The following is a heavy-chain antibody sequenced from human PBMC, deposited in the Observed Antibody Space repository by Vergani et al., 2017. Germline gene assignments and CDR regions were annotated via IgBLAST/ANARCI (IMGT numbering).Heavy chain of an antibody. CDR1: GFTFDDYA. V-gene: IGHV3-43D*03. Sequence: EVQLVESGGVVVQPGGSLRLSCAASGFTFDDYAMHWVRLVSGKGMEWVSLISWDGGSTYYADALKGRFTISRDNSKNSLYLQMNSLIAEDTSLYYCAKDVDSGIYSWGFDSWGQGTLVTVSS. J-gene: IGHJ4*02. D-gene: IGHD1-26*01. CDR3: AKDVDSGIYSWGFDS. CDR2: ISWDGGST.